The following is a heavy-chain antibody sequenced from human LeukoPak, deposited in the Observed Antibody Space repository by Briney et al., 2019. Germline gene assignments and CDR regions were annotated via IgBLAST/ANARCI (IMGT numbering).Heavy chain of an antibody. D-gene: IGHD5-18*01. Sequence: ASVKVSCKAFGYTFTSNYMHWVRQAPGQGLEWMGWINPNSGGTNYAQKFQGRVTMTRDTSISTAYMELSRLRSDDTAVYYCARQQLWLRKDYYYYMDVWGKGTTVTVSS. CDR3: ARQQLWLRKDYYYYMDV. CDR1: GYTFTSNY. V-gene: IGHV1-2*02. CDR2: INPNSGGT. J-gene: IGHJ6*03.